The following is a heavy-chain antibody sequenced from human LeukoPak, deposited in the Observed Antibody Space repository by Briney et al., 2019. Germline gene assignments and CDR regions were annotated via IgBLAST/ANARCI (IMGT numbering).Heavy chain of an antibody. CDR2: IYTSGST. J-gene: IGHJ6*03. D-gene: IGHD4-17*01. Sequence: SETLSLTCTVSGGSISSYYWSWIRQPAGKGLEWIGRIYTSGSTNYNPSLKSRVTISVDKSKNQFSLKLSSVTAADTAVYYCARALTTAKWGYYYYMDVWGKGTTVTVSS. CDR3: ARALTTAKWGYYYYMDV. CDR1: GGSISSYY. V-gene: IGHV4-4*07.